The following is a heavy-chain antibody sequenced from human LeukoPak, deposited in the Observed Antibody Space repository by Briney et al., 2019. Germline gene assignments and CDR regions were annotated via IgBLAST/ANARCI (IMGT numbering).Heavy chain of an antibody. J-gene: IGHJ5*02. CDR3: ARVMAVNPDWFDP. CDR1: GGSISSESYY. CDR2: IYTSGST. Sequence: PSQTLSLTCTVSGGSISSESYYWSWIRQPAGKGLEWIGRIYTSGSTNYNPSLKSRVTISVDTSKNQFSLKLNSVTAADTAVYYCARVMAVNPDWFDPWGRGTLVTVSS. V-gene: IGHV4-61*02. D-gene: IGHD5-24*01.